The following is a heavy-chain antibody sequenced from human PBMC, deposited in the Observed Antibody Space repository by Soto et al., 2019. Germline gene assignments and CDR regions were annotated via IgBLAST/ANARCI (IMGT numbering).Heavy chain of an antibody. D-gene: IGHD2-2*01. J-gene: IGHJ6*02. CDR2: INHSGST. V-gene: IGHV4-34*01. CDR3: ARGMWVFIVVVPAREAGYYYYGMGV. CDR1: GGSFSGYY. Sequence: SETLSLTCAVYGGSFSGYYWSWIRQPPGKGLEWIGEINHSGSTNYNPSLKSRVTISVDTSKDQFSLKLSSVTAADTAVYYCARGMWVFIVVVPAREAGYYYYGMGVWGQGTTVTVSS.